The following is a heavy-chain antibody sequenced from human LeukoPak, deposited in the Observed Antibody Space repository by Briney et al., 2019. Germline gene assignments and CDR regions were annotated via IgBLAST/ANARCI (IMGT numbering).Heavy chain of an antibody. Sequence: SQTPSLTCAISGDSVSSNSAAWNWIRQSPSRGLEWLGRTYYRSKWYNDYAVSVKSRITINPDTSKNQFSLQLNSVTPEDTAVYYCARETGYSSGWASYYYYYYMDVWGKGTTVTISS. CDR2: TYYRSKWYN. CDR3: ARETGYSSGWASYYYYYYMDV. J-gene: IGHJ6*03. D-gene: IGHD6-19*01. CDR1: GDSVSSNSAA. V-gene: IGHV6-1*01.